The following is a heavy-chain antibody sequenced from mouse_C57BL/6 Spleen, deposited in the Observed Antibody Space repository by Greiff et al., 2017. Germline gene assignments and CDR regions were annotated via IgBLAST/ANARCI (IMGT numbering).Heavy chain of an antibody. CDR1: GYTFTDYN. J-gene: IGHJ3*01. V-gene: IGHV1-22*01. CDR2: INPNNGGT. D-gene: IGHD2-4*01. Sequence: VQLQQSGPELVKPGASVKMSCKASGYTFTDYNMHWVKQSHGKSLEWIGYINPNNGGTSYNQKFKGKATLTVNKSSSTAYMELRSLTSEDSAVYYCARYPPDYYDCGWFAYWGQGTLVTVSA. CDR3: ARYPPDYYDCGWFAY.